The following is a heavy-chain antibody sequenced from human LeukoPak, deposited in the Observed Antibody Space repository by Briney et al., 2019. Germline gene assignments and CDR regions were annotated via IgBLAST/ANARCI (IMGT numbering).Heavy chain of an antibody. Sequence: PGGSLRLSCAASGFTFSSYAMSWVRQAPGKGLEWVSAISGSGGSTYYADSVKGRFTVSRDNSKNTLYLQMNSLRAEDTAVYYCAKAITMIVVVSAFDIWGQGTMVTVSS. CDR1: GFTFSSYA. D-gene: IGHD3-22*01. J-gene: IGHJ3*02. V-gene: IGHV3-23*01. CDR2: ISGSGGST. CDR3: AKAITMIVVVSAFDI.